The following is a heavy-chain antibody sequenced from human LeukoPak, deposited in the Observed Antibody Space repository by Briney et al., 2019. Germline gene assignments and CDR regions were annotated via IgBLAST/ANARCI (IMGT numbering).Heavy chain of an antibody. CDR1: GFTFENAW. CDR2: IKSKSDGGTT. D-gene: IGHD5-18*01. CDR3: ANNYGLN. J-gene: IGHJ4*02. Sequence: GGSLRLSCVASGFTFENAWMSWVRQAPGKGLEWVGRIKSKSDGGTTDYAAPVKGRFIVSRDDSTNTLYLRMNSLKSEDTAIYYCANNYGLNWGQGTLVTISS. V-gene: IGHV3-15*01.